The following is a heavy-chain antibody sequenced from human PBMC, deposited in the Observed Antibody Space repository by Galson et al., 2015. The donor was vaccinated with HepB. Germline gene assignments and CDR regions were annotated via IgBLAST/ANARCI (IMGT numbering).Heavy chain of an antibody. Sequence: SLRLSCAVSGFKFNDYGINWVRQAPGKGLEWVSSISSSGDYIYYSDSVRGRFTISRDNTKNSLYLQMNSLRAEDTAVYYCARDLERFMEWKTTETPMDVWGKGTTVTVSS. CDR2: ISSSGDYI. D-gene: IGHD3-3*01. CDR3: ARDLERFMEWKTTETPMDV. V-gene: IGHV3-21*01. J-gene: IGHJ6*03. CDR1: GFKFNDYG.